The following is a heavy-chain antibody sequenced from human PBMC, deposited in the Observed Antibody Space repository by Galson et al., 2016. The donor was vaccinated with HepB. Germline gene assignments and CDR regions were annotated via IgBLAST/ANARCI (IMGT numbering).Heavy chain of an antibody. D-gene: IGHD3-22*01. Sequence: ETLSLTCTVSGGSISSYYWSWIRQPPGKGLEWIGYIFYSGSSNYNPSLKSRVTLSVDTSRNQFSLKLSSVTAADTAVYYCARAGYYYDSSGSQGDAFDIWGQGTMVTVSS. CDR3: ARAGYYYDSSGSQGDAFDI. V-gene: IGHV4-59*01. CDR2: IFYSGSS. CDR1: GGSISSYY. J-gene: IGHJ3*02.